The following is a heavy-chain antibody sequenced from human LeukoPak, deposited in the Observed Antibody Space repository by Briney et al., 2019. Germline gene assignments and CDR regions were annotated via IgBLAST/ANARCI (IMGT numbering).Heavy chain of an antibody. V-gene: IGHV3-23*01. J-gene: IGHJ4*02. Sequence: PGGSLRLSCAASGFTFSTYGMSWVRQAPGKGLEWVSGISGSGGNTYYADSVKGRFTISRDNSKNTLYLQMNSLRAEDTAVYYCAKGQEYVWGSYRSTEGPYFDYWGQGTLVTVSS. CDR1: GFTFSTYG. CDR2: ISGSGGNT. CDR3: AKGQEYVWGSYRSTEGPYFDY. D-gene: IGHD3-16*02.